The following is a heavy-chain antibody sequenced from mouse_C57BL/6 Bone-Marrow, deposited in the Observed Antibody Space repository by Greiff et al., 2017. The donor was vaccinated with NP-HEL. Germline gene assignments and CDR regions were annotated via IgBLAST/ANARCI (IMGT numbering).Heavy chain of an antibody. D-gene: IGHD3-1*01. V-gene: IGHV1-69*01. Sequence: QVQLQQPGAELVMPGASVKLSCKASGYTFTSYWMHWVKQRPGQGLEWIGEIDPSDSYTNYNQKFKGKSTLTVDKSSSTAYMQLSSLTSEDSAVYYCARGGLTDPFDYWGQGTTLTVSS. CDR1: GYTFTSYW. CDR2: IDPSDSYT. J-gene: IGHJ2*01. CDR3: ARGGLTDPFDY.